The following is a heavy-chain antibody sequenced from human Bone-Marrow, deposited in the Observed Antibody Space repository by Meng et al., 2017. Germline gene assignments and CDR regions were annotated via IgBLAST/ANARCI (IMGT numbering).Heavy chain of an antibody. V-gene: IGHV3-30*04. Sequence: GGSLRLSCAASGFTLSSYAMHWVRQAPGKGLEWVAATSYDGSNTYYVDSVKGRFTISRDNSKNTLYLQMNSLRAEDTAVYYCARDTRGYSYDDAFDIWGQGTMVTVSS. CDR2: TSYDGSNT. J-gene: IGHJ3*02. CDR3: ARDTRGYSYDDAFDI. CDR1: GFTLSSYA. D-gene: IGHD5-18*01.